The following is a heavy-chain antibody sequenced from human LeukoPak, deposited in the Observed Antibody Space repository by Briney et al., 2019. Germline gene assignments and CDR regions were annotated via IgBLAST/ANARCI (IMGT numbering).Heavy chain of an antibody. Sequence: GGSLRLSCAASGFTFSSYAMSWVRQAPGKGLEWVSAISGSDGSTYYADSVKGRFTISRDNSKNTPYLQMNSLRAEDTAVYYCAKDLMAYSSGNNWFDPWGQGTLVTVSS. J-gene: IGHJ5*02. D-gene: IGHD6-19*01. CDR2: ISGSDGST. V-gene: IGHV3-23*01. CDR3: AKDLMAYSSGNNWFDP. CDR1: GFTFSSYA.